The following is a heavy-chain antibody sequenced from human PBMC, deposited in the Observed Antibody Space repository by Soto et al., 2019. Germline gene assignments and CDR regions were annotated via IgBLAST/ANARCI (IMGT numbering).Heavy chain of an antibody. CDR1: GGSISSSSYY. D-gene: IGHD6-19*01. CDR2: IYYSGST. Sequence: SETLSLTCTVSGGSISSSSYYWAWIRQPPGKGLEWIGSIYYSGSTYYNPSLKSRVTISVDTSKDQFSLKLSSVTAADTAVYYCARFGRTIAVAGTGFDYWGQGTLVTVSS. CDR3: ARFGRTIAVAGTGFDY. V-gene: IGHV4-39*01. J-gene: IGHJ4*02.